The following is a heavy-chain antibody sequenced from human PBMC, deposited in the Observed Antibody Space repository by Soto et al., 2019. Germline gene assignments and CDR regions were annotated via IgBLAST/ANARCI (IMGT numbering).Heavy chain of an antibody. CDR1: GFSFSHYA. D-gene: IGHD3-3*01. Sequence: EVQLLESGGGLVQPGGALSLSCAAGGFSFSHYALTWVLQSQGKGLEWVSTFSGSGGSTYYADSVRGRFTISRDNSKNTLFLQMNSLRVEDTAIYYCARDWTGDTCPCLDVWGQGNTVYVAS. J-gene: IGHJ6*02. V-gene: IGHV3-23*01. CDR2: FSGSGGST. CDR3: ARDWTGDTCPCLDV.